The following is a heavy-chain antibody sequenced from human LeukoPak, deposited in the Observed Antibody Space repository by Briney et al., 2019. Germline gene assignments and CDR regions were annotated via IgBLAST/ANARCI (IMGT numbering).Heavy chain of an antibody. CDR2: IIPIFGTA. D-gene: IGHD2-2*01. J-gene: IGHJ6*03. CDR1: GGTFSSYA. Sequence: ASVKVSCKASGGTFSSYAISWVRQAPGQGLEWMGGIIPIFGTANYAQKFQGRVTITTDESTSTAYMELSSLRSEDTAVYYCARAQDGAVPAAPYYYYYYMEVWGKGTMVTVSS. CDR3: ARAQDGAVPAAPYYYYYYMEV. V-gene: IGHV1-69*05.